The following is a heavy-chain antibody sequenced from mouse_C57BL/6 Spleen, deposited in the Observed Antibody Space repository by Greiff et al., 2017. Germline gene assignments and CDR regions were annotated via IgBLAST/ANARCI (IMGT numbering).Heavy chain of an antibody. CDR1: GYTFTSYW. J-gene: IGHJ3*01. D-gene: IGHD2-5*01. V-gene: IGHV1-55*01. CDR3: ARGDDYSNSRGFAY. CDR2: IYPGSGST. Sequence: QVQLQQPGAELVKPGASVKMSCKASGYTFTSYWITWVKQRPGQGLEWIGDIYPGSGSTNYNEKFKSKATLTVDTSSSTAYMQLSSLTSEDSAVYYCARGDDYSNSRGFAYWGQGTLVTVSA.